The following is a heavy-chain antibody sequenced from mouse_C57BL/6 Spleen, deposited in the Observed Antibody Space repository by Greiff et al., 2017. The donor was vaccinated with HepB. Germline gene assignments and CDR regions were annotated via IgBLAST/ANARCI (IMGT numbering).Heavy chain of an antibody. CDR1: GFTFSSYA. Sequence: EVMLVESGGGLVKPGGSLKLSCAASGFTFSSYAMSWVRQTPEKRLEWVATISDGGSYTYYPDNVKGRFTISRDNAKNNLYLQMSHLKSEDTAMYYCARDGGLGPDYYAMDYWGQGTSVTVSS. V-gene: IGHV5-4*01. CDR3: ARDGGLGPDYYAMDY. CDR2: ISDGGSYT. J-gene: IGHJ4*01. D-gene: IGHD4-1*01.